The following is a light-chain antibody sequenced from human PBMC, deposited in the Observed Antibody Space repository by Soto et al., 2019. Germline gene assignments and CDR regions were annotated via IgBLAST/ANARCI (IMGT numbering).Light chain of an antibody. V-gene: IGLV2-14*01. J-gene: IGLJ1*01. Sequence: QSVLTQPASESGSPGQSITISCTGTSSDVGGYNYVSWYQQHPGKAPKLMIYDVTNRPSGVSNRFSGSKSGNTASLTISGLQAEDDADYYCSSYTSSSTLLYVFGTGTKVTVL. CDR1: SSDVGGYNY. CDR2: DVT. CDR3: SSYTSSSTLLYV.